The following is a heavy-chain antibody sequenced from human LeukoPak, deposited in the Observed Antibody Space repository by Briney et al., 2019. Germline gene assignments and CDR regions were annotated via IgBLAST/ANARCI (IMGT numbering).Heavy chain of an antibody. Sequence: GGSLRLSCAAAGFTFSRHGMHWVRQAPGKGLEWVAIIRYDGSEKYYADSVEGRFTISKDNSRDTLYLEMDSLRVDDTAVYYCARETGIIGRDSRVDYWGQGALVTVPS. CDR3: ARETGIIGRDSRVDY. D-gene: IGHD1-14*01. J-gene: IGHJ4*02. CDR2: IRYDGSEK. V-gene: IGHV3-33*01. CDR1: GFTFSRHG.